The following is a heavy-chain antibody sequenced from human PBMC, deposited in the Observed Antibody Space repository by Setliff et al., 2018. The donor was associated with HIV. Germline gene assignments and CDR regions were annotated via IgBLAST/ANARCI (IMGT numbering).Heavy chain of an antibody. J-gene: IGHJ6*03. CDR3: ARDESDSLYYKDYYYMDV. CDR2: INTKTGNP. D-gene: IGHD3-10*01. V-gene: IGHV7-4-1*02. Sequence: ASVKVSCKASGFTFTEYYIHWVRQAPGQGLEWMGWINTKTGNPTYAQGFTGRFVFSLDTSVSTAYLQISSLKAEDTAVYYCARDESDSLYYKDYYYMDVWGKGTTVTVSS. CDR1: GFTFTEYY.